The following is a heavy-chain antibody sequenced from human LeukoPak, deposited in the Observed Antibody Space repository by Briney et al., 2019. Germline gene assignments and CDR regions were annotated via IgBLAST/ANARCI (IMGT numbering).Heavy chain of an antibody. CDR2: IDWNGGSI. V-gene: IGHV3-20*04. CDR1: GFAVDDYG. D-gene: IGHD3-10*02. J-gene: IGHJ6*04. Sequence: PGGSLRLSCEASGFAVDDYGMGWVRQVPRMGLEWVSGIDWNGGSIGNVDSVKGRFTISRDSAKISLYLQMNSLRAEDTAVYYCAELGITMIGGVWGKGTTVTISS. CDR3: AELGITMIGGV.